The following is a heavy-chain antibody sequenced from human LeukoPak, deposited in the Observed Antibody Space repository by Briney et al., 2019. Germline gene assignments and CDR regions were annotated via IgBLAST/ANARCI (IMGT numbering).Heavy chain of an antibody. CDR1: GGSFSGYY. Sequence: SETLSLTCAVYGGSFSGYYWSWIRQPPGKGLEWIGEINHSGSTNYNPSLKSRVTISVDTSKNQFSLKLSSVTAADTAVYYCARGRHYYGSGSYYIHSVAYFDYWGQGTLVTVSS. CDR3: ARGRHYYGSGSYYIHSVAYFDY. V-gene: IGHV4-34*01. D-gene: IGHD3-10*01. J-gene: IGHJ4*02. CDR2: INHSGST.